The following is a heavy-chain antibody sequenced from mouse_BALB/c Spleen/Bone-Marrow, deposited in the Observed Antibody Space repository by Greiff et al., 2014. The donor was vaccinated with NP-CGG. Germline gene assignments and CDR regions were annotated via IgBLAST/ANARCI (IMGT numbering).Heavy chain of an antibody. D-gene: IGHD3-1*01. Sequence: VHLVESGPGLVAPSQRLSITCNVSGFSLISYGVHWVRQPPGKGLEWLVVIWSDGSTTYNSALKSRLSISKDNAKSQVFLKMNSLQTDDTARYYCARNSGGMSFDYWGQGTTLTVSS. CDR3: ARNSGGMSFDY. CDR2: IWSDGST. J-gene: IGHJ2*01. CDR1: GFSLISYG. V-gene: IGHV2-6*02.